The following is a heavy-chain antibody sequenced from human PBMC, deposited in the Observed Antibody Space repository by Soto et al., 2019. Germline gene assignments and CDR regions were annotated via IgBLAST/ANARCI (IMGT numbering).Heavy chain of an antibody. J-gene: IGHJ5*02. CDR3: ARGLYYYDSSAYYSP. CDR1: GFTSSSYS. V-gene: IGHV3-21*01. CDR2: ISSSSSYI. Sequence: GSLRLSCAASGFTSSSYSMNWVRQAPGKGLEWVSSISSSSSYIYYADSVKGRFTISRDNAKNSLYLQMDSLRAEDTAVYYCARGLYYYDSSAYYSPWGQGTLVTVSS. D-gene: IGHD3-22*01.